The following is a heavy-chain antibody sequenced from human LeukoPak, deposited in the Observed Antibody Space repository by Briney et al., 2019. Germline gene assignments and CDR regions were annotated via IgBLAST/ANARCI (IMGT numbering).Heavy chain of an antibody. V-gene: IGHV3-48*03. J-gene: IGHJ5*02. CDR2: ISISGSTI. D-gene: IGHD3-22*01. CDR3: ARDSYYDSSGDNWFDP. CDR1: GFTFSSYE. Sequence: PGGSLRLSCAASGFTFSSYEMNWVRQAPGKGLEWVSYISISGSTIYYADSVKGLFTISRDNAKNSLYLQINSLRAEDTAVYYCARDSYYDSSGDNWFDPWGQGTLVTVSS.